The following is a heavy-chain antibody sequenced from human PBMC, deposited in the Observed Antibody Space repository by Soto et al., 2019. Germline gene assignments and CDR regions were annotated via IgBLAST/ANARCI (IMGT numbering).Heavy chain of an antibody. V-gene: IGHV3-23*01. CDR1: GFTFSSYA. CDR3: AKDLRDSYGYEDIVLMVYAQELDY. D-gene: IGHD2-8*01. J-gene: IGHJ4*02. Sequence: PGGSLRLSCAASGFTFSSYAMSWVRQAPGKGLEWVSAISGSGGSTYYADSVKGRFTISRDNSKNTLYLQMNSLRAEDTAVYYCAKDLRDSYGYEDIVLMVYAQELDYWGQGTLVTVSS. CDR2: ISGSGGST.